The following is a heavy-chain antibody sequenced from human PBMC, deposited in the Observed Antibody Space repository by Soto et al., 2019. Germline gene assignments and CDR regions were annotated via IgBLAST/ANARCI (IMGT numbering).Heavy chain of an antibody. D-gene: IGHD3-16*01. J-gene: IGHJ4*02. CDR1: SGSFSGYY. CDR2: IYHSLSIVYNPFL. V-gene: IGHV4-34*01. CDR3: ARNGGYYFDY. Sequence: PSETLSLTCAVYSGSFSGYYWSWIRQPPGKGLEWIGEIYHSLSIVYNPFLVYNPSLESRVTISGDSSKKQFSLKLRSVTAADTAVYSCARNGGYYFDYWGPGTLVTVSS.